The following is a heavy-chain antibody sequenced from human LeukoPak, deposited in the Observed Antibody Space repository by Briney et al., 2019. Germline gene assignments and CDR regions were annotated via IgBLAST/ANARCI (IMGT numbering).Heavy chain of an antibody. CDR1: GYTFTSYG. Sequence: SVKVSCKASGYTFTSYGISWVRQAPGQGLEWMGRIIPILGIANYAQKFQGRVTITADKSTSTAYMELSSLRSEDTAVYYCARGGTTEGDYFDYWGQGTLVTVSS. CDR2: IIPILGIA. D-gene: IGHD4-11*01. V-gene: IGHV1-69*04. CDR3: ARGGTTEGDYFDY. J-gene: IGHJ4*02.